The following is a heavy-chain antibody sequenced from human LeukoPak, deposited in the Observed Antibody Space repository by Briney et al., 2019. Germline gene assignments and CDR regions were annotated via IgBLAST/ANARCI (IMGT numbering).Heavy chain of an antibody. V-gene: IGHV4-59*01. CDR2: IYYSGST. CDR3: AGDSRYYDSSGPNFYIDY. CDR1: GGSISSYY. D-gene: IGHD3-22*01. J-gene: IGHJ4*02. Sequence: KPSETLSLTCTVSGGSISSYYWSWIRQPPGKGLEWIGYIYYSGSTNYNPSLKSRVTISVDTSKNQFSLKLSSVTAADTAVYYCAGDSRYYDSSGPNFYIDYWGQGTLVTVSS.